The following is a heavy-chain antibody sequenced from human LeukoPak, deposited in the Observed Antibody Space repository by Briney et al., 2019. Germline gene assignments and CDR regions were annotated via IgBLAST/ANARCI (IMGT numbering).Heavy chain of an antibody. J-gene: IGHJ4*02. D-gene: IGHD4-17*01. CDR1: GASISSSTYY. Sequence: SETLSLTCTVSGASISSSTYYWGWIRQPPGKGLEWIGSIYYSENTNNNPSLKSRVTISVDKSKNQFSLKLSSVTAADTAVYYCSTVTTGGGYWGQGTLVTVSS. CDR2: IYYSENT. V-gene: IGHV4-39*07. CDR3: STVTTGGGY.